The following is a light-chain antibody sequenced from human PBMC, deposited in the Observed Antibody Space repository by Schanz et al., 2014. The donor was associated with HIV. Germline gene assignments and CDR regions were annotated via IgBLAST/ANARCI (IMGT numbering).Light chain of an antibody. CDR1: QSVSSSY. Sequence: EIVLTQSPATLSLSPGERATLSCRASQSVSSSYLAWYQQKPGQAPRLLIYGASTRVTGIPARFSGSGSGTEFTLTISRLEPEDFAVYYCQQYGNSPRTFGQGTKVEI. CDR3: QQYGNSPRT. V-gene: IGKV3-20*01. CDR2: GAS. J-gene: IGKJ1*01.